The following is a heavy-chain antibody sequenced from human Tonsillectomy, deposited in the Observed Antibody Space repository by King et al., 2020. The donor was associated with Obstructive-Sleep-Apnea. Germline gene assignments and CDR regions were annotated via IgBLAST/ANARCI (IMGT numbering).Heavy chain of an antibody. CDR2: INPNSGGT. V-gene: IGHV1-2*02. CDR3: GKGLGDCSSTSCYNWFAP. CDR1: GYTFTGYY. J-gene: IGHJ5*02. Sequence: VQLVESGAEVKKPGASVKVSCKASGYTFTGYYMHWVRQAPGQGLEWMGWINPNSGGTNYAQKFQGRVTMTRDTSISTAYMELSRLRSDDTAVYYCGKGLGDCSSTSCYNWFAPWGQGTLVTVSS. D-gene: IGHD2-2*01.